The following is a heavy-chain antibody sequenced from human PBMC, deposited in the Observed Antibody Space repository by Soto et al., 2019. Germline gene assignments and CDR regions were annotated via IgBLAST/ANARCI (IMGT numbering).Heavy chain of an antibody. Sequence: GGSLRLSCAASGLTFSSYGMHWVRQAPGKGLEWVAVISYDGSNKYYADSVKGRFTISRDNSKNTLYLQMNSLRAEDTAVYYCAKGYCSSTSCPSLYYYYGMDVWGQGTTVTVSS. CDR3: AKGYCSSTSCPSLYYYYGMDV. D-gene: IGHD2-2*01. J-gene: IGHJ6*02. CDR1: GLTFSSYG. V-gene: IGHV3-30*18. CDR2: ISYDGSNK.